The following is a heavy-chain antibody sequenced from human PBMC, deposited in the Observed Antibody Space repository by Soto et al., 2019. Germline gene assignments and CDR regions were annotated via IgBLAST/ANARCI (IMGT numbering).Heavy chain of an antibody. Sequence: QVQLVESGGGVVQPGRSLRLSCAASGFTFSSYSMHWVRQAPGKGLEWVAVISYDGSNKYYADSVKGRFTISRDNSKNTLYLQMNSLRAEDTAVYYCAKDDYGWGQGTLVTVSS. V-gene: IGHV3-30*18. CDR3: AKDDYG. CDR1: GFTFSSYS. CDR2: ISYDGSNK. J-gene: IGHJ4*02. D-gene: IGHD4-17*01.